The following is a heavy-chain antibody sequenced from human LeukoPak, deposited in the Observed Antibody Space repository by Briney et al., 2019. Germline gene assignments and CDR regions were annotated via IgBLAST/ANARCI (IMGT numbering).Heavy chain of an antibody. D-gene: IGHD4-17*01. CDR2: ISSSSSYI. V-gene: IGHV3-21*01. Sequence: PGGSLRLSCAASGFTFSSYEMNWVRQAPGKGLEWVSSISSSSSYIYYADSVKGRFTISRDNAKNSLYLQMNSLRAEDTAVYYCARAAFTVTTSTPLDYWGQGTLVTVSS. CDR3: ARAAFTVTTSTPLDY. J-gene: IGHJ4*02. CDR1: GFTFSSYE.